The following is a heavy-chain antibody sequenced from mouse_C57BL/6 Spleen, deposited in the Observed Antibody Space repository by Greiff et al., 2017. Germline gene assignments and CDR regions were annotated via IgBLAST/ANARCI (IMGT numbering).Heavy chain of an antibody. D-gene: IGHD2-12*01. CDR2: ISSGSSTI. J-gene: IGHJ2*01. CDR1: GFTFSGYG. V-gene: IGHV5-17*01. Sequence: EVQLVESGGGLVKPGGSLKLSCAASGFTFSGYGMHWVRQAPEKGLEWVAYISSGSSTIYYADTVKGPFTLSRENAKNTLCLQMTSLRSEDTAMYYCAREDYCHDVEIDDWGKGTTVTVSS. CDR3: AREDYCHDVEIDD.